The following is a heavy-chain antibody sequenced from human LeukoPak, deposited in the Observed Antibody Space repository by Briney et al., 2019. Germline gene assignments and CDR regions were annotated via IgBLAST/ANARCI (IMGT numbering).Heavy chain of an antibody. Sequence: GGSLRLSCAASGFTVSSNYMSWVRQAPGKGLEWVSVIYSGGSTYYADSVKGRFTISRDNSKNTLYLQMNSLRAEDTAVYYCARDLAYCGGDCYPGWFDPWGQGTLVTVSS. V-gene: IGHV3-53*01. CDR2: IYSGGST. D-gene: IGHD2-21*02. CDR1: GFTVSSNY. J-gene: IGHJ5*02. CDR3: ARDLAYCGGDCYPGWFDP.